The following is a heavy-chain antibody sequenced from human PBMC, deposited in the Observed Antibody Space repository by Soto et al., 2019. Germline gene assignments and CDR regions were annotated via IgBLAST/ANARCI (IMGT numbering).Heavy chain of an antibody. J-gene: IGHJ6*02. V-gene: IGHV3-23*01. CDR2: FSSGGGGT. CDR3: ARGGLQHALDV. D-gene: IGHD6-13*01. CDR1: GFTFSNYA. Sequence: GGSLRLSCTASGFTFSNYAMSWVRQAPGKGLEWVSTFSSGGGGTYYADSVKGRFTISRDNSKNTLSLQMNSLRAEDTAVYYCARGGLQHALDVWGQGSTVTVSS.